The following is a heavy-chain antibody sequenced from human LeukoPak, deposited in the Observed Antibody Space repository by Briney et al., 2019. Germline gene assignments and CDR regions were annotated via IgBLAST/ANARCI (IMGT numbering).Heavy chain of an antibody. CDR2: ISSSGSAI. D-gene: IGHD2-15*01. CDR1: GFPLSSYG. CDR3: VRVKGSYFDY. Sequence: SGGSLRLSCAASGFPLSSYGINWVRQAPGKGLEWVSYISSSGSAIYYVDSVKGRFTVSRDNAKNSLFLQMNSPRAEDTAVYYCVRVKGSYFDYWGQGALVTVSS. J-gene: IGHJ4*02. V-gene: IGHV3-48*01.